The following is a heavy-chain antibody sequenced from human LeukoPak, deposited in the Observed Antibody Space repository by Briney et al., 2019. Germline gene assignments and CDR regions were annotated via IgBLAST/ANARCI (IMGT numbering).Heavy chain of an antibody. CDR1: GFSSSSYW. D-gene: IGHD3-10*01. J-gene: IGHJ4*02. CDR2: INQDGSQK. V-gene: IGHV3-7*01. CDR3: AREDYYGSGSYQG. Sequence: GGSLRLSCAASGFSSSSYWMSWVRQAPGKGLEWVANINQDGSQKYYVVSVKGRFTISRDNAKNSLYLQMNSLRAEDTAVYYCAREDYYGSGSYQGWGQGTLVTVSS.